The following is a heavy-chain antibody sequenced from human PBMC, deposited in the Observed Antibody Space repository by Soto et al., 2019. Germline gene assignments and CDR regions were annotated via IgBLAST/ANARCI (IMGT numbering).Heavy chain of an antibody. CDR1: GFTFSSYA. CDR2: ISYDGSNK. V-gene: IGHV3-30*04. D-gene: IGHD3-22*01. Sequence: GGSLRLSCAASGFTFSSYAMHWVRQAPGKGLEWVAVISYDGSNKYYADSVKGRFTISRDNSKNTLYLQMNSLRAEDTAVYYCARASPPRYYYDSSGYNWFDPWGQGTLVTVSS. CDR3: ARASPPRYYYDSSGYNWFDP. J-gene: IGHJ5*02.